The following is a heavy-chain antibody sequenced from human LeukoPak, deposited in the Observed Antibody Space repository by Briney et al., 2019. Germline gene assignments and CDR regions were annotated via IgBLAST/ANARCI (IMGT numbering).Heavy chain of an antibody. Sequence: GGSLRLSCAASGFTFSSYAMSWVRQAPGQGLEWVSAISGSGGSTYYADSVKGRFTISRDNSKNTLYLQMNSLRAEDTAVYYCATRPIFGEFVYWGQGTLVTVSS. CDR2: ISGSGGST. V-gene: IGHV3-23*01. J-gene: IGHJ4*02. CDR3: ATRPIFGEFVY. D-gene: IGHD3-10*02. CDR1: GFTFSSYA.